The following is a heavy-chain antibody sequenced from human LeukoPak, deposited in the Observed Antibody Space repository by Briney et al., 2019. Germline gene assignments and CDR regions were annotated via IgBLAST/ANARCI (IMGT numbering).Heavy chain of an antibody. Sequence: GGSLRLSCTASGFTVRSNYMSWVRQSPRKGRECVSIMYSGGSTDYADSVKGRFIISRDHSKNTLYLQMNSLRAEDTAVYYCARDRYCSGGSCYGDAFDLWGQGTMVTVSS. J-gene: IGHJ3*01. CDR1: GFTVRSNY. CDR3: ARDRYCSGGSCYGDAFDL. V-gene: IGHV3-53*01. D-gene: IGHD2-15*01. CDR2: MYSGGST.